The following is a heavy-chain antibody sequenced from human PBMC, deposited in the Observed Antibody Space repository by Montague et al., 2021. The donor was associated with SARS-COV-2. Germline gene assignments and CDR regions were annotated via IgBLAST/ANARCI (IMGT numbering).Heavy chain of an antibody. CDR1: GFTFSSYA. CDR3: AKDIGVVSWGAAAGCFDS. D-gene: IGHD6-13*01. CDR2: ISGSGGST. J-gene: IGHJ4*02. Sequence: SLRLSCAASGFTFSSYAMTRVRQAPGKGLEWVSGISGSGGSTYYADSVKGRFTISRDSSKNTLSLQMNSLRADDTAVYYCAKDIGVVSWGAAAGCFDSWGQGTLVTVSS. V-gene: IGHV3-23*01.